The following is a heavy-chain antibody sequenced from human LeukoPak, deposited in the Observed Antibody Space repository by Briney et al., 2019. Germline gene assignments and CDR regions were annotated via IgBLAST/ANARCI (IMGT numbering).Heavy chain of an antibody. CDR2: IYSGDST. J-gene: IGHJ5*02. CDR1: GFSVSNNY. V-gene: IGHV3-66*01. Sequence: PGGSLRLSCAASGFSVSNNYMSWVRQAPGKGLEWVSIIYSGDSTYYLDSVKGRFTISRDSSKNTLYLQMYSLRPEDTAVYYCARDSGYTGYALDLWGQGNLVTVSS. CDR3: ARDSGYTGYALDL. D-gene: IGHD5-12*01.